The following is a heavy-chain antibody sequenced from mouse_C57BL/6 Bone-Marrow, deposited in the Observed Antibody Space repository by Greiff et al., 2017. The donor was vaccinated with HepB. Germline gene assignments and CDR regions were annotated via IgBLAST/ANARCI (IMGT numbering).Heavy chain of an antibody. CDR3: ARQGAYYYGSSYEAMDY. Sequence: VQLQQSGAELARPGASVKLSCKASGYTFTSYGISWVKQRTGQGLEWIGEIYPRSGNTYYNEKFKGKATLTADKSSSTAYMELRSLTSEDSAVYYCARQGAYYYGSSYEAMDYWGQGTSVTVSS. J-gene: IGHJ4*01. CDR1: GYTFTSYG. CDR2: IYPRSGNT. D-gene: IGHD1-1*01. V-gene: IGHV1-81*01.